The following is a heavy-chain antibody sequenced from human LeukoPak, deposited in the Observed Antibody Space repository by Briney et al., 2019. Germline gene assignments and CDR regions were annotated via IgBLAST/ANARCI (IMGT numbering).Heavy chain of an antibody. CDR1: GYTFTSYG. D-gene: IGHD3-10*01. CDR3: ARGLHTYSLWFGELLPLPPFDY. J-gene: IGHJ4*02. CDR2: ISAYNGNT. Sequence: ASVKVSRKASGYTFTSYGISWVRQAPGQGLEWMGWISAYNGNTNYAQKLQGRVTMTTDTSTSTAYMELRSLRSDDTAVYYCARGLHTYSLWFGELLPLPPFDYWGQGTLVTVSS. V-gene: IGHV1-18*01.